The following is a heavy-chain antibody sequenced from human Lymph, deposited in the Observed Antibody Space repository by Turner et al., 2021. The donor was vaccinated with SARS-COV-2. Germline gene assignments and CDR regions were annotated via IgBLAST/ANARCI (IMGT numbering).Heavy chain of an antibody. CDR1: GGSISSSSYY. CDR3: ARNDRVVVQSFDY. J-gene: IGHJ4*02. V-gene: IGHV4-39*01. D-gene: IGHD3-22*01. Sequence: QLQLQESGPGLVKPSETLSLTCTVSGGSISSSSYYWGWIRQPPGKGLEWIGGIYYSGSTYYNPSRKSRVTISVDTSKNQFSLRLSSVTAADTAVYYCARNDRVVVQSFDYWGQGTLVTVSS. CDR2: IYYSGST.